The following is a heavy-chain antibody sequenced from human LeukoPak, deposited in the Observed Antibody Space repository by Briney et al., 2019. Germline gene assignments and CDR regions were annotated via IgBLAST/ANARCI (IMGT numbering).Heavy chain of an antibody. CDR2: ISYDGSNK. Sequence: GGSLRFSCAASGFTFSSYGMHWVRQAPGKGLEGVAVISYDGSNKYYADSVKGRFTISRDNSKNTLYLQMNSLRAEDTAVYYCAKDRDTAMVPGWFDPWGQGTLVTVSS. CDR1: GFTFSSYG. D-gene: IGHD5-18*01. V-gene: IGHV3-30*18. J-gene: IGHJ5*02. CDR3: AKDRDTAMVPGWFDP.